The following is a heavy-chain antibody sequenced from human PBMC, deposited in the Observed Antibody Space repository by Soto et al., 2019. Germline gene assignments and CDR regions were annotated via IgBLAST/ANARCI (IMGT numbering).Heavy chain of an antibody. V-gene: IGHV3-53*01. CDR3: ARSFNDSTTYFDY. Sequence: GGSLRLSCAASGFSVTVHYMTWVRQAPGKGLEWVSVLYTGGSAYYGDSVKGRFTISRDSSTNTLYLQMNSLKVGDTAFYFCARSFNDSTTYFDYWSEGTLVPVYS. J-gene: IGHJ4*02. CDR1: GFSVTVHY. D-gene: IGHD4-17*01. CDR2: LYTGGSA.